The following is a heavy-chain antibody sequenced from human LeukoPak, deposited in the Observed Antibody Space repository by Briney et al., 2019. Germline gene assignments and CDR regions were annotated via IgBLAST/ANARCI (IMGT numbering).Heavy chain of an antibody. D-gene: IGHD2-15*01. CDR3: ARGGRNFPY. V-gene: IGHV3-7*01. CDR1: GFTLSSYW. CDR2: IKQDGSEK. J-gene: IGHJ4*02. Sequence: GGSLRLSCAASGFTLSSYWMSWVRQAPGKGLEWVANIKQDGSEKYYVDSVEGRFTISRDNAKNSLYLQMNSLRAEDTAVYYCARGGRNFPYWGQGTLVTVSS.